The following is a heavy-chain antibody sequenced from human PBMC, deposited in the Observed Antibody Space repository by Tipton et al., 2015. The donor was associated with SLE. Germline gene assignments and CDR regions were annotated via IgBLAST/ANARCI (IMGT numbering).Heavy chain of an antibody. D-gene: IGHD3-9*01. CDR1: GYSISSGYY. J-gene: IGHJ6*02. CDR2: IYHSGST. Sequence: TLSLTCAVSGYSISSGYYWGWIRQPPGKGLEWIGSIYHSGSTYYNPSLKSRVTISVDTSKNQFSLKLSSVTAADTAVYYCARVLSEYDILTGYFGYYYGMDVWGQGTTVTVSS. V-gene: IGHV4-38-2*01. CDR3: ARVLSEYDILTGYFGYYYGMDV.